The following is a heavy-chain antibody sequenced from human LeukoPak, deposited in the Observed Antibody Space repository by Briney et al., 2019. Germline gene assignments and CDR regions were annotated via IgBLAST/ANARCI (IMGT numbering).Heavy chain of an antibody. J-gene: IGHJ4*02. CDR1: GFTFSSYA. CDR2: ISGSGGST. V-gene: IGHV3-23*01. D-gene: IGHD3-3*01. Sequence: GGSLRLSCAASGFTFSSYAMSWVRQAPGKGLEWVSAISGSGGSTYCADSVKGRFTISRDNSKNTPYLQMNSLRAEDTAVYHCAKGALRFLEWLLDWGQGTLVTVSS. CDR3: AKGALRFLEWLLD.